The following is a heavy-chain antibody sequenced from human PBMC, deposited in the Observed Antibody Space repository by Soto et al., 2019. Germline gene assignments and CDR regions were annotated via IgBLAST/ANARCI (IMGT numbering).Heavy chain of an antibody. CDR2: IYYSGST. D-gene: IGHD6-6*01. V-gene: IGHV4-59*01. J-gene: IGHJ4*02. Sequence: QVLLQESGPGLVKPSETLSLTCTVSGGSISDFYWSWIRQPPGKGLEWIGYIYYSGSTNYNPSLKSRVTISVDTSKNQFSLNLRSMSPADTAVFYCARVGGLAARIFDYWGPGTLVTVSS. CDR1: GGSISDFY. CDR3: ARVGGLAARIFDY.